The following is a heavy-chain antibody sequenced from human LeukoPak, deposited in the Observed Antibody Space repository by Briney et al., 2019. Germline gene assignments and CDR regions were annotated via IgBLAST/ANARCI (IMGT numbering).Heavy chain of an antibody. CDR2: INTDGSST. CDR3: ARALDIVVVPAAMFGY. CDR1: GFTFSSYW. V-gene: IGHV3-74*01. Sequence: GGSLRLSCAASGFTFSSYWMNWVRQAPGKGLVWVSRINTDGSSTSYADSVKGRFTISRDNAKNTLYLQMNSLRAEDTAVYYCARALDIVVVPAAMFGYWGQGTLVTVSS. J-gene: IGHJ4*02. D-gene: IGHD2-2*03.